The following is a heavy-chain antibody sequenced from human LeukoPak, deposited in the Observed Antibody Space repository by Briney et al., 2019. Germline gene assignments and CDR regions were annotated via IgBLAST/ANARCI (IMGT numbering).Heavy chain of an antibody. CDR1: GFTFDDYG. Sequence: PGGSLRLSCAASGFTFDDYGMHWVRQTPGKGLEWVSLISGDGGSTYYADSVKGRFTISRDDAKNSLYLQMDSMRAEDTSMYYCARVIGITVALLDYWGQGALVAVSS. J-gene: IGHJ4*02. CDR3: ARVIGITVALLDY. CDR2: ISGDGGST. D-gene: IGHD6-19*01. V-gene: IGHV3-43*02.